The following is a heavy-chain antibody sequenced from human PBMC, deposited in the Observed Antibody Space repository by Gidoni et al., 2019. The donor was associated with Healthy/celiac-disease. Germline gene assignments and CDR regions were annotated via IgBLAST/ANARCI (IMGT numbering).Heavy chain of an antibody. D-gene: IGHD6-19*01. CDR2: IRSGSSYI. CDR1: GLTFSSYS. V-gene: IGHV3-21*01. CDR3: ARDIAVAGPGWFDP. Sequence: EVQLVASGGGLVTPGGSLRLSCVAPGLTFSSYSLNWVRQAPGQGVGGVSSIRSGSSYIYYADSVKGRFTISRDNAKDSLYLQVNSLRAEDTAVYYCARDIAVAGPGWFDPWGQGTLVTVSS. J-gene: IGHJ5*02.